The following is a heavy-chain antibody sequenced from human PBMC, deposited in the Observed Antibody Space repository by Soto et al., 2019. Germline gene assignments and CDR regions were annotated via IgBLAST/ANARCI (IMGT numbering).Heavy chain of an antibody. Sequence: SETLSLTCTVSGGSISSYYWSWIRQPPGKGLEWIGYIYYSGSTNYNPSLKSRVTISVDTSKNQFSLKLSSVTAADTAVYYCARERSYYDFWSGYSVGWFDPWGQGTLVTVSS. J-gene: IGHJ5*02. V-gene: IGHV4-59*01. CDR3: ARERSYYDFWSGYSVGWFDP. CDR1: GGSISSYY. CDR2: IYYSGST. D-gene: IGHD3-3*01.